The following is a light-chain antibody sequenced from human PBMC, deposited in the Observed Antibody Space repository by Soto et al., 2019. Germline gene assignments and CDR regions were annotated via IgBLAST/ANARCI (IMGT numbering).Light chain of an antibody. CDR2: TAS. V-gene: IGKV1-5*03. CDR3: QQYNSAWT. Sequence: DIQMTQSPSTLSASVGDRVTITCRASQSVSSWLAWYQQKSGKAPNLLIYTASSLESGVPSRFSGSGSGTEFTLTISSLQPDDFATYYCQQYNSAWTFGQGTTVEIK. CDR1: QSVSSW. J-gene: IGKJ1*01.